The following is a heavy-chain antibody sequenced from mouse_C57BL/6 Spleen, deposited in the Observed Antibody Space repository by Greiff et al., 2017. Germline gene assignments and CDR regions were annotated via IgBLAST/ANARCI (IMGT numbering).Heavy chain of an antibody. J-gene: IGHJ4*01. V-gene: IGHV1-42*01. D-gene: IGHD1-1*01. CDR2: INPSTGGT. CDR1: GYSFTGYY. CDR3: ARYGSSLHYYAMDY. Sequence: EVQLVESGPELVKPGASVKISCKASGYSFTGYYMNWVKQSPEKSLEWIGEINPSTGGTTYNQKFKAKATLTVDKSSSTAYMQLKSLTSEDSAVYYCARYGSSLHYYAMDYWGQGTSVTVSS.